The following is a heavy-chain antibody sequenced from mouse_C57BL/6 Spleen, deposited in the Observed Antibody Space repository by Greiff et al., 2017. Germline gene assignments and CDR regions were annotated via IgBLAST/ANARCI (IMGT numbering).Heavy chain of an antibody. CDR1: GYTFTSYW. V-gene: IGHV1-50*01. D-gene: IGHD2-12*01. Sequence: VQLQQPGAELVKPGASVKLSCKASGYTFTSYWMQWVKQRPGQGLEWIGEIDPSDSYTNYNQKFKGKATLTVDTSSSTAYMQLSSLTSEDSAVYYCARSSYSSDYWGQGTTLTVSS. CDR3: ARSSYSSDY. CDR2: IDPSDSYT. J-gene: IGHJ2*01.